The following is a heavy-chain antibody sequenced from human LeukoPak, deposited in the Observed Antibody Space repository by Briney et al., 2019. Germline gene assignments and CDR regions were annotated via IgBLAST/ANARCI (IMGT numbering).Heavy chain of an antibody. CDR1: GGTFSSYA. Sequence: SVKVSCKASGGTFSSYATSWVRQAPGQGLEWMGGIIPIFGAANYAQKFQGRVTITADESTSTAYMELSSLRSEDTAVYYCARVKLCSGGSCYPWFNWFDPWGQGTLVTVSS. V-gene: IGHV1-69*13. D-gene: IGHD2-15*01. CDR3: ARVKLCSGGSCYPWFNWFDP. J-gene: IGHJ5*02. CDR2: IIPIFGAA.